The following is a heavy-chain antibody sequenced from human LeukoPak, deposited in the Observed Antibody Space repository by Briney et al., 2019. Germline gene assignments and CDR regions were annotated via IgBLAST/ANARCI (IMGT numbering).Heavy chain of an antibody. V-gene: IGHV1-18*01. D-gene: IGHD4-11*01. CDR1: GYTFTSYD. CDR2: ISAYNGNT. CDR3: ARDYSNHASSY. Sequence: ASVKVSCKASGYTFTSYDISWVRQAPGQGLEWMGWISAYNGNTKYAQKLQGRVTMTTDTSTSTAYMELSSLRSEDTAVYYCARDYSNHASSYWGQGTLVTVSS. J-gene: IGHJ4*02.